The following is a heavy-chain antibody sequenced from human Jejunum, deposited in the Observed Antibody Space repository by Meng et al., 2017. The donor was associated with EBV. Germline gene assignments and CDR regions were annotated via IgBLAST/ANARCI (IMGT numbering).Heavy chain of an antibody. CDR3: ARGAQPIDL. CDR2: MNPSNGKT. J-gene: IGHJ5*02. V-gene: IGHV1-8*01. CDR1: GFTFTNYD. Sequence: QVEAVQSGAGVKKPGASVKVSCNASGFTFTNYDINWVRQASGQGLEWMGWMNPSNGKTGYAQKFQGRVTMTRDASTSTAYMELSSLRSDDTAVYFCARGAQPIDLWGQGTLVTVSS. D-gene: IGHD3-3*01.